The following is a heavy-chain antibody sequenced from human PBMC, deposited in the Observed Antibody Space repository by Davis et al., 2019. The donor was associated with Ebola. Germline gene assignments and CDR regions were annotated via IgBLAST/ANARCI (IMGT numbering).Heavy chain of an antibody. V-gene: IGHV3-23*01. Sequence: SLSPSCPPSASSSSSIATRWVRQAPGKGPEWVSSISENTGDTFYADSVQGRFTIYRDNSKKTLYLQVTTLKAEDTAVYYCANSDGHWGQGTLVTVSS. J-gene: IGHJ4*02. CDR3: ANSDGH. CDR1: ASSSSSIA. CDR2: ISENTGDT.